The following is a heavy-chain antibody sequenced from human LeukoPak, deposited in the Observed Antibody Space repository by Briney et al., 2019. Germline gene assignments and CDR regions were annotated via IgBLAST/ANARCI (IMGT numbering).Heavy chain of an antibody. J-gene: IGHJ4*02. D-gene: IGHD1-26*01. CDR1: GFTFSSYA. V-gene: IGHV3-30*04. CDR2: ISYDGSNK. Sequence: GGSLRLSCAASGFTFSSYAMHWVRQAPGKGLEWVAVISYDGSNKYYADSVKGRFTISRDNSKNTLYLQMNSLRAEDTAVYYCAKDPEWELLSYYFDYWGQGTLVTVSS. CDR3: AKDPEWELLSYYFDY.